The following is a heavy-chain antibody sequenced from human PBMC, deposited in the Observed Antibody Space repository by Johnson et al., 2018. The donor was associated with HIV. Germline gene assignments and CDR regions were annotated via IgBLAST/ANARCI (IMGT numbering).Heavy chain of an antibody. D-gene: IGHD1-26*01. CDR2: ISYDGSNK. CDR1: RFTFSSHA. CDR3: ARYGISFVGATTVKWAFDI. Sequence: VQLVESGGGVVQPGRSLRLSCAASRFTFSSHAMHWVRQAPGKGLEWVAVISYDGSNKYYADSVKGRFTISRDNSKNTLFLQMNSLRAEDTAAYFCARYGISFVGATTVKWAFDIWGQGTMVTVAS. V-gene: IGHV3-30*04. J-gene: IGHJ3*02.